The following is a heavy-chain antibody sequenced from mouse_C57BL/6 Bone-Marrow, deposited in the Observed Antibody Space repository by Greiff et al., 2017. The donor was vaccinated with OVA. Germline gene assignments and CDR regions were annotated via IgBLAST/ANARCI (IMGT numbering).Heavy chain of an antibody. Sequence: EVKLQESGPVLVKPGASVKMSCKASGYTFTDYYMNWVKQSHGKSLEWIGVINPYNGGTSYNQKFKGKATLTVDKSSSTAYMELNSLTSEDSAVYYCAIITTVVGDFWGQGTTLTVSS. CDR1: GYTFTDYY. CDR3: AIITTVVGDF. CDR2: INPYNGGT. J-gene: IGHJ2*01. V-gene: IGHV1-19*01. D-gene: IGHD1-1*01.